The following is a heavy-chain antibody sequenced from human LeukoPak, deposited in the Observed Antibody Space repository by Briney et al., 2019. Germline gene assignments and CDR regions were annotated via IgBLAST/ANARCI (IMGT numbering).Heavy chain of an antibody. D-gene: IGHD3-10*01. CDR3: ARDGYYGSGSYYKD. J-gene: IGHJ4*02. CDR2: IYYNGGST. V-gene: IGHV3-20*04. CDR1: GFNFNNYG. Sequence: GGSLRLSCAASGFNFNNYGMNWVRQAPGKGLEWVSGIYYNGGSTGYADSVKGRFTISRDNAKNSLYLQMNSLRAEDTALYYCARDGYYGSGSYYKDWGQGTLVTVSS.